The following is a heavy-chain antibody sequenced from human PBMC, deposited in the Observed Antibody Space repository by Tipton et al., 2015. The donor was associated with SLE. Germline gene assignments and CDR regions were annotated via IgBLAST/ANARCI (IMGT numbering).Heavy chain of an antibody. Sequence: TLSLTCTVSGGSISSRGYYWSWIRQSAGRGLEWIGRIYTTGSTNYNPSLKSRATISLDTSKKQFSLTATSVTAADTAVYYCARDVMGRTTTDRGTYQYYYYMDFWGKGTTVTVSS. J-gene: IGHJ6*03. V-gene: IGHV4-61*02. CDR3: ARDVMGRTTTDRGTYQYYYYMDF. CDR1: GGSISSRGYY. CDR2: IYTTGST. D-gene: IGHD3-10*01.